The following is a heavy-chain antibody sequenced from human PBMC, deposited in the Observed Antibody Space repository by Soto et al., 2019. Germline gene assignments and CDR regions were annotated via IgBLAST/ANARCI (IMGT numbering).Heavy chain of an antibody. J-gene: IGHJ5*02. V-gene: IGHV1-8*01. D-gene: IGHD4-17*01. CDR2: MNPNSGNT. CDR1: GYTFTSYD. CDR3: ARKGGRGMTTVTPFDP. Sequence: QVQLVQSGAEVKKPGASVKVSCKASGYTFTSYDINWVRQATEQGLEWMGWMNPNSGNTGYAQKFQGRVTMTRNTSISTAYMELSSLRSEDTAVYYCARKGGRGMTTVTPFDPWGQGTLVTVSS.